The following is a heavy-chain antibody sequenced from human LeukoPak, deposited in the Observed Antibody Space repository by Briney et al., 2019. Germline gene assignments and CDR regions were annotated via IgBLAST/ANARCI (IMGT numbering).Heavy chain of an antibody. CDR2: ISGSGGST. J-gene: IGHJ4*02. Sequence: GGSMRISCAASGFTFSSYAMSWVRQAPGKGLEWVSAISGSGGSTYYADSVKGRFTISRDNSKNTLYLQMNSLRAEDTAVYYCAKEARYDSSGYLDYWGQGTLVTVSS. D-gene: IGHD3-22*01. CDR1: GFTFSSYA. V-gene: IGHV3-23*01. CDR3: AKEARYDSSGYLDY.